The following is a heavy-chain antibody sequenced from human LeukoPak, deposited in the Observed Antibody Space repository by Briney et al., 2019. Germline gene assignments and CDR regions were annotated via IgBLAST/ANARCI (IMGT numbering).Heavy chain of an antibody. Sequence: GGSLRLSCAASGFTFSTYWMHWVRQAPGKGLVWVSRSKSDGSTNYADSVNGRFTISRDNAKNKVSLQMNSLRPEDTGVYYCARAPSEIGGYYPEYFRHWGQGTLGTVSS. V-gene: IGHV3-74*01. CDR3: ARAPSEIGGYYPEYFRH. J-gene: IGHJ1*01. CDR2: SKSDGST. D-gene: IGHD3-22*01. CDR1: GFTFSTYW.